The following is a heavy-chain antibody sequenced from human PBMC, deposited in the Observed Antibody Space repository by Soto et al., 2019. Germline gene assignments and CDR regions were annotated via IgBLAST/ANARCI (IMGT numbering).Heavy chain of an antibody. CDR3: ASDSSGYYFGSDY. D-gene: IGHD3-22*01. CDR1: GFTFSSYA. V-gene: IGHV3-23*01. J-gene: IGHJ4*02. CDR2: ISGSGGST. Sequence: GGSLRLSCAASGFTFSSYAMSWVRQAPGKGLEWVSAISGSGGSTYYADSVKGRFTISRDSSKNTPYLQMNSLRAEDTAVYYCASDSSGYYFGSDYWGQGALVTVSS.